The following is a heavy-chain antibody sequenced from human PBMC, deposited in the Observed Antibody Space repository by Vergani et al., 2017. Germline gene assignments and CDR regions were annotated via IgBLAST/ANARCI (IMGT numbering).Heavy chain of an antibody. CDR2: LNPTTGHT. CDR1: GYIFKNYY. Sequence: VQLVQSGAEVRKPGASVTVSCTASGYIFKNYYIHWLRQAPGQAFEWMGILNPTTGHTTTAQKFMGRVDMTRDPSTDTSTRTVQMTLSSLRSEDTAVYYCARSIGYCAGATCRAYYFDHWGQGTLVTVSS. V-gene: IGHV1-46*02. J-gene: IGHJ5*02. CDR3: ARSIGYCAGATCRAYYFDH. D-gene: IGHD2-21*01.